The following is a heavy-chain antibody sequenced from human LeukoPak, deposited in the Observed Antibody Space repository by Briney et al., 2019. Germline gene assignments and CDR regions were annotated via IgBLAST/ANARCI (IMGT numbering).Heavy chain of an antibody. J-gene: IGHJ4*02. CDR3: ARDFGGWYYDC. CDR1: GFTFSSYG. Sequence: SGGSLRLSCAASGFTFSSYGMSWVRQAPGKGLEWVSVIYSGGNTYYADSVKGRFTISRDNSKNTVYLQMNSLRAEDTAVYYCARDFGGWYYDCWGQGTLVTVSS. V-gene: IGHV3-53*01. CDR2: IYSGGNT. D-gene: IGHD6-19*01.